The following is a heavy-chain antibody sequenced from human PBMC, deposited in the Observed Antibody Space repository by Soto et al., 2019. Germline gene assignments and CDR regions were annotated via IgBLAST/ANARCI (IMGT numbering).Heavy chain of an antibody. CDR2: IYYSGST. J-gene: IGHJ4*02. CDR3: ARDPTQNVDTAMVPV. D-gene: IGHD5-18*01. CDR1: GGSISSGGYY. Sequence: SETLSLTFTVSGGSISSGGYYWSWIRQHPGKGLEWIGYIYYSGSTYYNPSLKSRVTISVDTSKNQFSLKLSSVTAADTAVYYCARDPTQNVDTAMVPVWGQGTLVTVSS. V-gene: IGHV4-31*03.